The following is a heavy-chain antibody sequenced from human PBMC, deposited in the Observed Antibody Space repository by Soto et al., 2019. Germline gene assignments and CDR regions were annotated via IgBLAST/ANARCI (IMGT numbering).Heavy chain of an antibody. CDR1: GGSFSGYS. V-gene: IGHV4-34*01. D-gene: IGHD3-22*01. J-gene: IGHJ4*02. CDR2: INHSGST. CDR3: ARRYYYDSSGYLHDY. Sequence: SETLSLTCAVYGGSFSGYSWSWIRPPPGKGLEWIGEINHSGSTNYNPSLKSRVTISVDTYKNQFSLKLSSVTAADTAVYYCARRYYYDSSGYLHDYWGQGTLVTVSS.